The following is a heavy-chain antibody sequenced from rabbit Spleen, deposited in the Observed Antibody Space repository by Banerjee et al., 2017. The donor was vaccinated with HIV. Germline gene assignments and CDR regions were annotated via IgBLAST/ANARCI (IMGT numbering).Heavy chain of an antibody. V-gene: IGHV1S40*01. D-gene: IGHD1-1*01. CDR2: IATGSSGFT. J-gene: IGHJ4*01. CDR3: ARDLVAVIGWNFNL. Sequence: QSLEESGGDLVKPGASLTLTCIASGVSFSGDSYMCWVRQAPGKGLEWIACIATGSSGFTYFASWAKGRFTISKTSSTTVTLQMTSLTAADTATYFCARDLVAVIGWNFNLWGPGTLVTVS. CDR1: GVSFSGDSY.